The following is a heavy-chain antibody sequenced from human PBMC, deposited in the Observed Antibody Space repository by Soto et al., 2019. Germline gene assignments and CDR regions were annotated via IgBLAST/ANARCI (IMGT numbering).Heavy chain of an antibody. D-gene: IGHD5-12*01. J-gene: IGHJ4*02. CDR2: ISSDVSNK. CDR3: ARGGGYSGYDLGY. CDR1: GFTFSSYA. Sequence: VQVVESGGGVVQPGRSLRLSCAASGFTFSSYAMNWVRQAPGKGLEWVALISSDVSNKYYADSVKGRFTISRDNSKNTLYLQMNSLRADDTAVYYCARGGGYSGYDLGYWGQGTLVTVSS. V-gene: IGHV3-30-3*01.